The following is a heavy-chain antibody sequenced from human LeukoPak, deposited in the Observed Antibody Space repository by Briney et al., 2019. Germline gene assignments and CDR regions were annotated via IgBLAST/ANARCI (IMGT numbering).Heavy chain of an antibody. V-gene: IGHV3-7*01. CDR2: IKQDGSEK. Sequence: GGSLRLSCAASGFTFSSYWMSWVRQAPGKGLEWVANIKQDGSEKYYVDSVKGRFTISRDNAKNSLYLQMNSLRAEDTAVYYCAKELAVAGRGLLDDAFDIWGQGTMVTVSS. D-gene: IGHD6-19*01. J-gene: IGHJ3*02. CDR3: AKELAVAGRGLLDDAFDI. CDR1: GFTFSSYW.